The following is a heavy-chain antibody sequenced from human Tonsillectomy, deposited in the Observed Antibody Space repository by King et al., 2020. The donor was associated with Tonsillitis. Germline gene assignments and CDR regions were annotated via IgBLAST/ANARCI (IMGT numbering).Heavy chain of an antibody. CDR3: ARVIVGALFDAFDI. CDR1: GGTFSSYA. CDR2: IIPILGIA. Sequence: QLVQSGAEVKKPGSSVKVSCKASGGTFSSYAISWVRQAPGQGLEWMGRIIPILGIANYAKKFQGRVTITADKSTSTAYMELSSLRSEDTAVYYCARVIVGALFDAFDIWGQGTMVTVSS. J-gene: IGHJ3*02. D-gene: IGHD1-26*01. V-gene: IGHV1-69*04.